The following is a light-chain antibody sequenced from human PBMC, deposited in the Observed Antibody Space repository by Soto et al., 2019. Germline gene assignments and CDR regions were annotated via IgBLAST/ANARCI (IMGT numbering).Light chain of an antibody. J-gene: IGLJ2*01. V-gene: IGLV1-51*01. Sequence: QSVLTQPPSVSAAPGQKVSISCSGSSSNVGKNFVSWYQHVPGKAPKLLIYDNQKRPSGIPDRFSASKSGTLATLDITGLQTGDEADYYRGTWDSTLTIGVIFGGGTKVTV. CDR1: SSNVGKNF. CDR2: DNQ. CDR3: GTWDSTLTIGVI.